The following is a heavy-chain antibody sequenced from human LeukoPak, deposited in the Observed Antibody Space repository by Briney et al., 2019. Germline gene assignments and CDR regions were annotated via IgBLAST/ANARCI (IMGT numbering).Heavy chain of an antibody. D-gene: IGHD6-19*01. Sequence: GGSLRLSCAASGFTFSSYSMNWVRQAPGKGLEWVSSISSSSYIYYADSVKGRFTISRDNAKNSLYLQMNSLRAEDTAVYYCARGRRYPGIAVAGTYYFDYWGQGTLVTVSS. J-gene: IGHJ4*02. CDR2: ISSSSYI. CDR1: GFTFSSYS. V-gene: IGHV3-21*01. CDR3: ARGRRYPGIAVAGTYYFDY.